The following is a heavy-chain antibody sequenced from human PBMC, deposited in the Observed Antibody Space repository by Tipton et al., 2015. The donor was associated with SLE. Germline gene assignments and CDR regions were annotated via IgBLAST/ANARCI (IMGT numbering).Heavy chain of an antibody. CDR3: ARGHDYGDYGDY. Sequence: TLSLTCAVYGGSFSGHYWIWIRQPPGKGLERIGEISHSGSTNYNPSLKSRVSISVDRSKNQFSLKLNSVTAADTAVYYCARGHDYGDYGDYWGQGTLVTVSS. J-gene: IGHJ4*02. V-gene: IGHV4-34*01. D-gene: IGHD4-17*01. CDR2: ISHSGST. CDR1: GGSFSGHY.